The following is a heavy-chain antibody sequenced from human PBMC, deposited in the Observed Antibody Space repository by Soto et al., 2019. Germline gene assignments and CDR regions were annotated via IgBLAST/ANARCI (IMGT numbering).Heavy chain of an antibody. V-gene: IGHV3-15*07. D-gene: IGHD1-26*01. J-gene: IGHJ4*02. CDR2: IKSKIFGETT. CDR3: TTDEGGTRY. Sequence: LRLSCAASGFTFSNAWMNWVRQAPGKGLEWVGRIKSKIFGETTDYVAPVKGRFTISRDDSKNMLFLQMISLKTEDTAVYYCTTDEGGTRYWGQGTLVTVSS. CDR1: GFTFSNAW.